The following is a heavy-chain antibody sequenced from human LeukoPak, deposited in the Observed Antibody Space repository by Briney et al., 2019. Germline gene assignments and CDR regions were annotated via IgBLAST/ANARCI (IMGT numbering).Heavy chain of an antibody. V-gene: IGHV3-64*01. J-gene: IGHJ5*01. CDR3: AAQGTLTGAYDS. D-gene: IGHD1-20*01. CDR2: IDPNGKTS. Sequence: GGSLRLSCAASGFTFSSCVMLWVRQGPGMGLEYVSSIDPNGKTSYYTNSVKGRFTISRGNSNNMLYLQMGSLTSEDMAVYYCAAQGTLTGAYDSWGQGTLVTVSS. CDR1: GFTFSSCV.